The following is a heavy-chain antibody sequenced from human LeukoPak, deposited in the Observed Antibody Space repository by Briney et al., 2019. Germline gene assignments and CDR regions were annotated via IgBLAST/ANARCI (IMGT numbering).Heavy chain of an antibody. D-gene: IGHD2-15*01. V-gene: IGHV1-2*02. Sequence: GASVKVSCKASGYTFTGYYMHWVRQAPGQGLEWMGWINPNSGGTNYAQKFQGRVTMTRNTSISTAYMELSSLRSEDTAVYYCARGPLYCSGGSCYSAPVSYWGQGTLVTVSS. J-gene: IGHJ4*02. CDR1: GYTFTGYY. CDR2: INPNSGGT. CDR3: ARGPLYCSGGSCYSAPVSY.